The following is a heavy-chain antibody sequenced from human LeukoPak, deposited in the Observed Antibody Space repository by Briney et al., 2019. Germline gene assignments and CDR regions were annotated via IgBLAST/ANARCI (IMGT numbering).Heavy chain of an antibody. CDR2: ISSNGDFT. V-gene: IGHV3-23*01. CDR1: RFTFNTYA. CDR3: AKPVCCTATSRRVPGVYCFDY. J-gene: IGHJ4*02. D-gene: IGHD2-8*02. Sequence: PGGSLRLSCVASRFTFNTYAVNWVRQAPGKGLERVSAISSNGDFTYYADSVRGRFTISRDNSKNTVFLQMNGLRADDRAVYYCAKPVCCTATSRRVPGVYCFDYWGQGTLVTVSS.